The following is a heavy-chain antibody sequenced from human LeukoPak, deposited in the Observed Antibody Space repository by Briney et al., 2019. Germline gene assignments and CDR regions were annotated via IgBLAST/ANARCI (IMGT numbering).Heavy chain of an antibody. D-gene: IGHD3-22*01. V-gene: IGHV3-7*01. CDR3: ARSYYYDSSGYSETFDY. J-gene: IGHJ4*02. Sequence: PGGSLRLSCAASGFTFSSYWMSWVRQAPGKGLEWVANIKQDGSEKYYVDSVKGRFTISRDNAKNSLYLQMNSLRAEDTAVYYCARSYYYDSSGYSETFDYWGQGTLVTVSS. CDR1: GFTFSSYW. CDR2: IKQDGSEK.